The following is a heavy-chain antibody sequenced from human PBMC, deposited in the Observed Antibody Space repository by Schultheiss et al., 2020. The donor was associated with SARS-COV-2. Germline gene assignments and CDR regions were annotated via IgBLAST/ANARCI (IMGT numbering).Heavy chain of an antibody. D-gene: IGHD6-13*01. V-gene: IGHV1-2*06. Sequence: ASVKVSCKASGDTFTSYGISWVRQAPGQGLEWMGRINPNSGGTNYAQKFQGRVTMTRDTSISTAYMELSRLRSDDTAVYYCARPPLTYSSSWYTAQGDFDYWGQGTLVTVSS. J-gene: IGHJ4*02. CDR3: ARPPLTYSSSWYTAQGDFDY. CDR1: GDTFTSYG. CDR2: INPNSGGT.